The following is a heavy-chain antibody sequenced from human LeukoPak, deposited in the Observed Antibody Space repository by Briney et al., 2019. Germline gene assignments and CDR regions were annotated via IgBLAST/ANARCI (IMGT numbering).Heavy chain of an antibody. CDR2: ISGSGSST. V-gene: IGHV3-23*01. CDR3: ARDPYYYDSSGYYDY. CDR1: GFTFSSFW. Sequence: PGGSLRLSCAASGFTFSSFWMSWVRQAPGRGLEWVSVISGSGSSTYYADSVKGRFTISRDNSMHTLYLQMNSLRAEDTAVYYCARDPYYYDSSGYYDYWGQGTLVTVSS. J-gene: IGHJ4*02. D-gene: IGHD3-22*01.